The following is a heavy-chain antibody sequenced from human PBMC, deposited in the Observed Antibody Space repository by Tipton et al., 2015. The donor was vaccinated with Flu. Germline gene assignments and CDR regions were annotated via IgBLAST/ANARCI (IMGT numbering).Heavy chain of an antibody. Sequence: TLSLTCAVYVRSFSGYYWSWIRQSPGKGLEWIGEINHSGSANYNPSLNSRVTISVDTSKNQFSLKLSSVTAADTAVYYCARRRYFDLWGRGTQVTVSS. V-gene: IGHV4-34*01. CDR2: INHSGSA. CDR1: VRSFSGYY. CDR3: ARRRYFDL. J-gene: IGHJ2*01.